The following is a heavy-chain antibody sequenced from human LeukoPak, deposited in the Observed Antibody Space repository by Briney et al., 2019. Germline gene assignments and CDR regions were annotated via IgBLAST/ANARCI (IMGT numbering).Heavy chain of an antibody. V-gene: IGHV1-8*02. CDR1: GYTFTSYD. J-gene: IGHJ4*02. D-gene: IGHD6-19*01. CDR3: AGAVAEHQFDY. CDR2: MNPNSGNT. Sequence: ASVKVSCKASGYTFTSYDINWVRQATGQGLEWMGWMNPNSGNTGYAQKFQGRVTMTRDMSTSTVYMELSSLRPEDTAVYYCAGAVAEHQFDYWGQGTLVTVSS.